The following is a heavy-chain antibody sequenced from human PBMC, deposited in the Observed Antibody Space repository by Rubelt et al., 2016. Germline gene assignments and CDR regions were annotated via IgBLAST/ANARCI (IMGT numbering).Heavy chain of an antibody. CDR3: SRDSMDMKVLPDVSN. CDR2: IHHRGDT. J-gene: IGHJ4*02. Sequence: QVQLQESGPGLVKPSETLSLTCTVTGYSIGSGYYWGWIRQSPGKELGFIGNIHHRGDTYYNPSLMCRVTISIDPLKNQFFLKLISGRAADTAVYYCSRDSMDMKVLPDVSNWGQGTLVTVSS. CDR1: GYSIGSGYY. V-gene: IGHV4-38-2*02. D-gene: IGHD2-8*02.